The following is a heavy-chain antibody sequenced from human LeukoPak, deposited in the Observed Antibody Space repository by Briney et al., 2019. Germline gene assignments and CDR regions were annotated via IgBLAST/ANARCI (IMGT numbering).Heavy chain of an antibody. CDR3: ARAAHYDTWDFDY. J-gene: IGHJ4*02. CDR1: GGSIRGYY. D-gene: IGHD3-16*01. CDR2: ISYNGGT. V-gene: IGHV4-59*01. Sequence: SETLSLTCTVSGGSIRGYYWSWIRQPPGRGLEWIGYISYNGGTNYNPALKSRLSISVDTSKNQFSLNLNSVTAADTAVYFRARAAHYDTWDFDYWGQGTLVTVSS.